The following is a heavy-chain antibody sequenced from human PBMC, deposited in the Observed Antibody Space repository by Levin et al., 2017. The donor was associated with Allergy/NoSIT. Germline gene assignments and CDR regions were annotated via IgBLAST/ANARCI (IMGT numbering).Heavy chain of an antibody. CDR1: GFTFSNYA. Sequence: GESLKISCSASGFTFSNYAMSWVRQAPGKGPEWVSAITGSGGRTNYADSVKGRFIIFRDNSKNTLHLQMNSLRAEDTAIYYCAKDSDSDFGDDYFGYWGQGILVTVSS. V-gene: IGHV3-23*01. D-gene: IGHD4-17*01. J-gene: IGHJ4*02. CDR3: AKDSDSDFGDDYFGY. CDR2: ITGSGGRT.